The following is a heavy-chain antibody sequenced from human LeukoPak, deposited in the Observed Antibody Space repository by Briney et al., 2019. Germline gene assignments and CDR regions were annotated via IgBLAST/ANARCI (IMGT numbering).Heavy chain of an antibody. CDR1: GFTFSSYG. V-gene: IGHV3-33*06. D-gene: IGHD6-13*01. Sequence: PGGSLRLSCAASGFTFSSYGMHWVRQAPGKGLEWVAVIWYDGSNKYYADSVKGRFTISRDNSKNTLYLQMNSLRAEDTAVYYCAKEEDSSSWYYYYGMDVWGQGTTVTVSS. CDR2: IWYDGSNK. CDR3: AKEEDSSSWYYYYGMDV. J-gene: IGHJ6*02.